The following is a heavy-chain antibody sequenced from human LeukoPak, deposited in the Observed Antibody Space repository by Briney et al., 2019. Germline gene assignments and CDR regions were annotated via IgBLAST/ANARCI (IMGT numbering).Heavy chain of an antibody. D-gene: IGHD3-22*01. J-gene: IGHJ6*03. Sequence: SETLSLTCAVYGVSFSGYYWSWLRQPPGKGLEWIGEINHSGSTNYNPSLKSRVTISVDTSKNQFSLKLSSVTAADTAVYYCARGWRKYYYDSSGYYSYYYYYMDVWGKGTTVTVSS. V-gene: IGHV4-34*01. CDR2: INHSGST. CDR3: ARGWRKYYYDSSGYYSYYYYYMDV. CDR1: GVSFSGYY.